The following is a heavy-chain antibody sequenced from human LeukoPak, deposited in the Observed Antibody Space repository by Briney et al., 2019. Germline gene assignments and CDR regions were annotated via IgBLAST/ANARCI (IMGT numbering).Heavy chain of an antibody. J-gene: IGHJ6*02. V-gene: IGHV3-23*01. Sequence: GGSLRLSCAASGFTFSSYAMSWVRQAPGKGLEWVSAISGSGGSTYYADSVKGRFTISRDNAKNSLYLQMNSLRAEDTAVYYCARDLYFPYYYYGMDVWGQGTTVTVSS. CDR1: GFTFSSYA. CDR3: ARDLYFPYYYYGMDV. D-gene: IGHD3-9*01. CDR2: ISGSGGST.